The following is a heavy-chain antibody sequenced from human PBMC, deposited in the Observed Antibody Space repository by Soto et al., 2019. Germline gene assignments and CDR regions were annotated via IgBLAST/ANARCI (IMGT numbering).Heavy chain of an antibody. Sequence: PGGSLRLSCAVSGFTFSSYWMSWVRQAPGKGLEWVANIKQDGSEKYYVDSVKGRFTISRDNAKNSLYLQMNSLRAEDTAVYYCARDLYCSSTSCYGEWDWFDPWGQGTLVTVSS. D-gene: IGHD2-2*01. CDR1: GFTFSSYW. CDR3: ARDLYCSSTSCYGEWDWFDP. V-gene: IGHV3-7*01. J-gene: IGHJ5*02. CDR2: IKQDGSEK.